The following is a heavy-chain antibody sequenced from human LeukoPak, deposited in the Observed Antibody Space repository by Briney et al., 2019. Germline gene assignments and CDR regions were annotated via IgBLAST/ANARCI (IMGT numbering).Heavy chain of an antibody. CDR1: GGSISSYY. Sequence: SETLSLTCTVSGGSISSYYWSWIRQPPGKGLEWIGYIYYSGSTNYNPSLKSRVTISVDTSKNQFSLKLSSVTAADTAVYYYARLGGSGSYPFDPWGQGTLVTVSS. CDR2: IYYSGST. V-gene: IGHV4-59*08. CDR3: ARLGGSGSYPFDP. J-gene: IGHJ5*02. D-gene: IGHD1-26*01.